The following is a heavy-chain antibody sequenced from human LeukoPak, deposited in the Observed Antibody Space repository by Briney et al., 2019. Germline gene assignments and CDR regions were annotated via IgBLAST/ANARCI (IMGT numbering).Heavy chain of an antibody. CDR1: GGSISSHY. CDR2: IYYSGST. V-gene: IGHV4-59*11. J-gene: IGHJ4*02. Sequence: PSETLSLTCTVSGGSISSHYWSWIRQPPGKGLEWIGYIYYSGSTNYNPSLKSRVTISVDTSKNQFSLKLSSVTAADTAVYYCARAGGSYYLDFDYWGQGTLVTVSS. CDR3: ARAGGSYYLDFDY. D-gene: IGHD1-26*01.